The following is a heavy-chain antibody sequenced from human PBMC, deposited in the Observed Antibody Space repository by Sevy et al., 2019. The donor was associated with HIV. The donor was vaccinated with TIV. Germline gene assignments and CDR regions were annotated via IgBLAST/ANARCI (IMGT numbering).Heavy chain of an antibody. J-gene: IGHJ4*02. CDR3: ATFVSSGEYSGYEAGGSFDY. Sequence: ASVKVSCKVSGYTLTELSMHWVRQAPGKGLEWMGGFDPEDGETIYAQKFQGRVTMTEDTSTDTAYMELSSLRSEDTAVYYCATFVSSGEYSGYEAGGSFDYWGQGTLVTVSS. D-gene: IGHD5-12*01. CDR1: GYTLTELS. V-gene: IGHV1-24*01. CDR2: FDPEDGET.